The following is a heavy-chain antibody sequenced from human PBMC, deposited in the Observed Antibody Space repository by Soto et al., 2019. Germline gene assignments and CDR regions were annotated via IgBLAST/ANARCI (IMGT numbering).Heavy chain of an antibody. J-gene: IGHJ4*02. CDR3: ASWAGQVRGFGGPFDY. D-gene: IGHD2-15*01. CDR1: GYTFSSHG. Sequence: GASVKVSCKASGYTFSSHGVSWVRRAPGQGLEWMGWVSGYNGNTNYPQKFQGRVTMTTDTSTNTAYMELRSLRSDDTAVYYCASWAGQVRGFGGPFDYWGQGALVTVS. V-gene: IGHV1-18*04. CDR2: VSGYNGNT.